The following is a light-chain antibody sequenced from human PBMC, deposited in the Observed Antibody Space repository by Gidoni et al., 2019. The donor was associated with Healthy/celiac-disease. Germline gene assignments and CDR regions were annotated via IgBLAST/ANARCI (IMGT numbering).Light chain of an antibody. CDR1: QDISNY. CDR3: QQYDNLPTWT. V-gene: IGKV1-33*01. J-gene: IGKJ1*01. Sequence: DIQTTQPPSSLSASVGDRVTITCQASQDISNYLNWYQQKPGKAPKLLIYDASNLEKGVPSRFSGSGSGTDFTFTISSLQPEDIATYYCQQYDNLPTWTFXQXTKVEIK. CDR2: DAS.